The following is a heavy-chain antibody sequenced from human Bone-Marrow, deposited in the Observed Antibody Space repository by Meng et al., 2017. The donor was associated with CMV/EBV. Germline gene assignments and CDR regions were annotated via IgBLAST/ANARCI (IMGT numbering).Heavy chain of an antibody. D-gene: IGHD6-13*01. Sequence: SETLSLTCTVSGGSISSYYWSWIRQPPGKGLEWIGYIYYSGTTNYNPSLKSRVTISVDTSKNQFSLKLSSVTAADTDVYYCARGSYSTEYYFDYWGQGTLVTVSS. CDR1: GGSISSYY. V-gene: IGHV4-59*01. CDR3: ARGSYSTEYYFDY. CDR2: IYYSGTT. J-gene: IGHJ4*02.